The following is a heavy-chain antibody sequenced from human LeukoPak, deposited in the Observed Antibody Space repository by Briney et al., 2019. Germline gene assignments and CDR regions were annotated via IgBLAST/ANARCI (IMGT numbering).Heavy chain of an antibody. CDR2: IGFGGDT. J-gene: IGHJ4*02. CDR1: GFTFSNYD. CDR3: ARVAKERVGGVYYFDY. Sequence: PGGSLRLSCAASGFTFSNYDMHWVRQGTGKGLEWVSTIGFGGDTYYSDFVKGRFTISRENAKNSLYLQMDNLRAGDTAVYYCARVAKERVGGVYYFDYWGQGTLVTVSS. D-gene: IGHD1-1*01. V-gene: IGHV3-13*01.